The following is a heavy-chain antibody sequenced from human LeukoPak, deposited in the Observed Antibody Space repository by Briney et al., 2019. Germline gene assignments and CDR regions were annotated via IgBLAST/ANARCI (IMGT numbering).Heavy chain of an antibody. CDR2: ISSSSSYI. CDR3: ARTAGTTMIADLDY. D-gene: IGHD3-22*01. V-gene: IGHV3-21*01. Sequence: PGGSLRLSCAASGFTFSSYSMNWVRQAPGKGLEWVSSISSSSSYIYYADSVKGRFTISRDNAKNSLYLQMNSLRAEDTAVYYCARTAGTTMIADLDYWGQGTLVTVSS. J-gene: IGHJ4*02. CDR1: GFTFSSYS.